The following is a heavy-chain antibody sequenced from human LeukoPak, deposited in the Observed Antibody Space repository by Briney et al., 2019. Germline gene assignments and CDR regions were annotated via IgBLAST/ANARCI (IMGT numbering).Heavy chain of an antibody. J-gene: IGHJ6*03. CDR3: ARDPYSGTYGDTYYYYMDV. Sequence: GGSLRLACAASGFTFSSYSMNWVRQAPGKGLEWVSSISSSSSYIYYADSVKGRFTISRDNARSSLYLQMNSLRAEDTAVYYCARDPYSGTYGDTYYYYMDVWGKGTTVTISS. D-gene: IGHD1-26*01. V-gene: IGHV3-21*01. CDR2: ISSSSSYI. CDR1: GFTFSSYS.